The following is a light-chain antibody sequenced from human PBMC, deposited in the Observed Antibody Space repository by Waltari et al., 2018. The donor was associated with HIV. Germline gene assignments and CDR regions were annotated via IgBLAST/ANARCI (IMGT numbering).Light chain of an antibody. Sequence: QSALTQPPSASGSPGQSVTISCTGTSSDVGRYDYVSWYQQHPGKAPNLLIYEVNKRPSGVPDRFSGSKSGNTASLTVSGLQAEDEAEYYCTSYAGINPVAFGGGTNLTVL. J-gene: IGLJ2*01. CDR3: TSYAGINPVA. V-gene: IGLV2-8*01. CDR1: SSDVGRYDY. CDR2: EVN.